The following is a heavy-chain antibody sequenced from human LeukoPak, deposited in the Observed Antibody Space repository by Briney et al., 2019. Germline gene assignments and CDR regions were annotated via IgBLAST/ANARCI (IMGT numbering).Heavy chain of an antibody. Sequence: GGSLRLSCAASGFTFSSYWMSWVRQAPGKGLEWVANIKQDGSEKYYVDSVKGRFTISRDNAKNSLYLQMNSLRAEDTAVYYCARDGSTTVTKLAFDYWGQGTLVTVSS. V-gene: IGHV3-7*01. CDR3: ARDGSTTVTKLAFDY. D-gene: IGHD4-17*01. CDR2: IKQDGSEK. CDR1: GFTFSSYW. J-gene: IGHJ4*02.